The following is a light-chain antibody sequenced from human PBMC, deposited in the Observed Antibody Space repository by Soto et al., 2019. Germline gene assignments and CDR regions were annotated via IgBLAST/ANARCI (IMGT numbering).Light chain of an antibody. V-gene: IGKV3-15*01. CDR3: QQYNNWPPYT. CDR1: QSVGSD. Sequence: EIVMTQSPATLSVSPGERATLSCRASQSVGSDLAWYQQRPGQAPRLVIFGASTRATGIPARFSGSGSGTEFTLPISSLQSEELAVYYYQQYNNWPPYTFGQGTKLEIK. J-gene: IGKJ2*01. CDR2: GAS.